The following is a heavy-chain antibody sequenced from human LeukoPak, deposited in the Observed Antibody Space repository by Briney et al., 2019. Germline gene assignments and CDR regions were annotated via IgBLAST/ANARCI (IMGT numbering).Heavy chain of an antibody. CDR1: GFTFSSYH. D-gene: IGHD3-9*01. CDR3: ARVVQDVTGADF. CDR2: IHSTSSTI. J-gene: IGHJ4*02. V-gene: IGHV3-48*01. Sequence: PGGSLRVSCAASGFTFSSYHMNWVRQAPGKRLEWISYIHSTSSTIHYADSVKGRFTISRDNAKNSLYLQMNSLRAEDTAVYYCARVVQDVTGADFWGQGTLVTVSS.